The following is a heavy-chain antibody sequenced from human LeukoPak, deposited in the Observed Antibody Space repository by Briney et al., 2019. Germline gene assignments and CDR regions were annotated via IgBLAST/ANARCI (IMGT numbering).Heavy chain of an antibody. Sequence: GGSLRLSCAASGFTFSSYAMSWVCQAPGKGLEWVSAISGSGGSTYYADSVKGRFTISRDNAKNSLYLQMSNLRSDDTAVYYCARDEGVQKWFGDLNHLLYFQHWGQGTLVTVSS. V-gene: IGHV3-23*01. CDR2: ISGSGGST. CDR3: ARDEGVQKWFGDLNHLLYFQH. D-gene: IGHD3-10*01. CDR1: GFTFSSYA. J-gene: IGHJ1*01.